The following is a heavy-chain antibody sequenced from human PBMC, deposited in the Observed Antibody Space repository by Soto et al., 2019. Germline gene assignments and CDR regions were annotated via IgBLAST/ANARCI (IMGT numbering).Heavy chain of an antibody. CDR2: IHYTGIT. CDR3: ARHRAFDLFDY. V-gene: IGHV4-59*08. Sequence: QVQLQESGPGLVKPSETLSLTCTVSGGSITSYYWAWIRQTPGKGMEGIGYIHYTGITNYRPSLKSRVTMSVDTSKNQFSLKLSSVTAADTAVYHCARHRAFDLFDYWGQGTLVTVSS. J-gene: IGHJ4*02. CDR1: GGSITSYY.